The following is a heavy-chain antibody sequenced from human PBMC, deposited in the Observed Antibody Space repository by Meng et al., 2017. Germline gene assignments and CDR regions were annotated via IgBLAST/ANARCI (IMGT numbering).Heavy chain of an antibody. Sequence: GESLKISCAASGFTFSSYWMHWVRQAPGKGLVWVSRINSDGSSTSHADSVTGRFTISRDNAKNTLYLQMNSLRAEDTAVYYCARFSYGGNSDYWGQGTLVTVSS. CDR1: GFTFSSYW. CDR3: ARFSYGGNSDY. V-gene: IGHV3-74*01. D-gene: IGHD4-23*01. J-gene: IGHJ4*02. CDR2: INSDGSST.